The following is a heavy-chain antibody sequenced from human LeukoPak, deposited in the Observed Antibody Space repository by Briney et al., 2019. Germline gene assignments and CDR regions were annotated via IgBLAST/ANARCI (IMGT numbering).Heavy chain of an antibody. CDR2: IRYDGSNK. D-gene: IGHD2-21*02. Sequence: GGSLRLSCAASGFTFSSYGMHWVRQAPGKGLEWVAFIRYDGSNKYYADSVKGRFTISRDNSKNTLYLQMNSLGAEDTAVYYCARGSIVVVTAIPVYFDYWGQGTLVTVSS. CDR3: ARGSIVVVTAIPVYFDY. J-gene: IGHJ4*02. V-gene: IGHV3-30*02. CDR1: GFTFSSYG.